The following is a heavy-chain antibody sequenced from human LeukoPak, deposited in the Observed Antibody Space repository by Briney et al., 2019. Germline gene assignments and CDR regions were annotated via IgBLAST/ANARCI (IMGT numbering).Heavy chain of an antibody. Sequence: SETLSLTCTVSGGSISSHYWSWIRQPPGKGLEWIGYIYYNGSTNYNPSLKSRVTISVDTSKNQFSLKLSSVTAADTAVYYCARVREVGYRYYYMDVWGKGTTVTVSS. CDR1: GGSISSHY. CDR3: ARVREVGYRYYYMDV. J-gene: IGHJ6*03. CDR2: IYYNGST. D-gene: IGHD3-10*01. V-gene: IGHV4-59*11.